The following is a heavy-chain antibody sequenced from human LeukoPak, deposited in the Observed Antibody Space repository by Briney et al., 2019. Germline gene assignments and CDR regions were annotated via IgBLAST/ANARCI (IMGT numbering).Heavy chain of an antibody. V-gene: IGHV3-74*01. CDR1: GFTLSSYW. D-gene: IGHD6-19*01. J-gene: IGHJ5*02. CDR3: AKVAVAGTRGDWFDP. Sequence: GGTLRLSCAASGFTLSSYWMHWVRQAPGKGPVWVSRINSDGSRTSYADSVKGRFTISRDNAKNTLYLQMNSLRADDTAIYYCAKVAVAGTRGDWFDPWGQGTLVTVSS. CDR2: INSDGSRT.